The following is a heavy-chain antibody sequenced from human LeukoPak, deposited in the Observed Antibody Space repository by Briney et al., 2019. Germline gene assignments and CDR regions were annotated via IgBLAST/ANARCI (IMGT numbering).Heavy chain of an antibody. V-gene: IGHV1-69*05. CDR2: IIPIFGTA. Sequence: SVKVSCKASGGTFSSYAISWVRQAPGQGLEWMGGIIPIFGTANYAQKFQGRVTTTTDESTSTAYMELSSLRSEDTAVYYCASHSSGWYGRFDPWGQGTLVTVSS. J-gene: IGHJ5*02. CDR3: ASHSSGWYGRFDP. CDR1: GGTFSSYA. D-gene: IGHD6-19*01.